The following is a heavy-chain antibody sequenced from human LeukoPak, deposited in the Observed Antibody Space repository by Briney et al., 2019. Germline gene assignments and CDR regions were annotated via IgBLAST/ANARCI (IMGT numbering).Heavy chain of an antibody. CDR2: IKSYTFGGTT. D-gene: IGHD6-19*01. V-gene: IGHV3-49*04. Sequence: GGSLRLSCTGSGFTFGDYVMSWVRQAPGKGLEWVASIKSYTFGGTTEYAASVKGRFTLSRDESKSIAYLQMNSLKTEDTAVYYCTTYSSRWFRHLDYWGQGTLVTVSS. J-gene: IGHJ4*02. CDR1: GFTFGDYV. CDR3: TTYSSRWFRHLDY.